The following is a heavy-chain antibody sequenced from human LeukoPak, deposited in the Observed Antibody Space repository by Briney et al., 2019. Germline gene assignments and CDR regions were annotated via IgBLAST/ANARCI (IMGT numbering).Heavy chain of an antibody. CDR1: GDSVSSNSAS. CDR2: AYYRSKWYN. V-gene: IGHV6-1*01. Sequence: SQTLSLTCAISGDSVSSNSASWNWIRQSPSRGLEWLGRAYYRSKWYNDYAVSVKSRIAVNPDPSKSQFSLHLNSVTPEDTAVYYCAWAPAAGTYYYFDYWGQGTLVTVSS. CDR3: AWAPAAGTYYYFDY. J-gene: IGHJ4*02. D-gene: IGHD1-26*01.